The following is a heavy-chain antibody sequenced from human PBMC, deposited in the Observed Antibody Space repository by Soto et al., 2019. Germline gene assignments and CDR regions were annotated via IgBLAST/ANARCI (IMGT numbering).Heavy chain of an antibody. CDR3: ARGGYDFWSGYRDAFDI. D-gene: IGHD3-3*01. CDR2: ISAYNVNT. V-gene: IGHV1-18*01. CDR1: GYTFTSYG. J-gene: IGHJ3*02. Sequence: ASLKVDCKTSGYTFTSYGISCGRHTHGQGLEWMGWISAYNVNTNYAQKLQGRVTMTTDTSTSTAYMELRSLRSDDTAVCYCARGGYDFWSGYRDAFDIWGQGTMVTVSS.